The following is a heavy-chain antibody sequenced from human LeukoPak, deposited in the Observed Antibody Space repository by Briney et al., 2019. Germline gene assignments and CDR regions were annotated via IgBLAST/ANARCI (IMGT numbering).Heavy chain of an antibody. Sequence: SETLSLTCTVSGGSISSYYWSWIRQPAGKGLEWIGRIYTSGSTNYNPSLKSRVAMSVDTSKNQFSLKLSSVTAADTAVYYCARGGYKCSSTSCFSNWFDPWGQGTLVTVSS. V-gene: IGHV4-4*07. CDR2: IYTSGST. D-gene: IGHD2-2*01. CDR1: GGSISSYY. J-gene: IGHJ5*02. CDR3: ARGGYKCSSTSCFSNWFDP.